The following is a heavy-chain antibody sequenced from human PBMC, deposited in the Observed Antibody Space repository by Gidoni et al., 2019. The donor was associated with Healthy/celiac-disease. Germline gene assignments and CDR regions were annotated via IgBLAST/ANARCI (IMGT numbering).Heavy chain of an antibody. D-gene: IGHD2-2*01. J-gene: IGHJ4*02. V-gene: IGHV4-39*01. CDR3: ARHGAGCSSTSCYFVDY. CDR1: GGSISSRSYY. CDR2: IYYSGST. Sequence: QLPLQESGPGLVQPSETLSLTCTVSGGSISSRSYYWGWIRQPPGKWLEWIGSIYYSGSTYYNPYLKSRVTISVETYKNQVSLKLSYVTAADTAVYYCARHGAGCSSTSCYFVDYWGQGTLVTVSS.